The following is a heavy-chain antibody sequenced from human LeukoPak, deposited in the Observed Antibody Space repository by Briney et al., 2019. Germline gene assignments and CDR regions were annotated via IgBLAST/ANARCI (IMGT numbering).Heavy chain of an antibody. CDR3: ATLSSGYTDAIDY. Sequence: SETLSLTCTVSGGSISSGSYYWSWIRQPAGKGLEWIGRIYTSGSTNYNPSLKSRVTISVDTSKNQFSLKLSSVTAADTAVYYCATLSSGYTDAIDYWGQGTLVTVSS. D-gene: IGHD3-22*01. J-gene: IGHJ4*02. CDR1: GGSISSGSYY. CDR2: IYTSGST. V-gene: IGHV4-61*02.